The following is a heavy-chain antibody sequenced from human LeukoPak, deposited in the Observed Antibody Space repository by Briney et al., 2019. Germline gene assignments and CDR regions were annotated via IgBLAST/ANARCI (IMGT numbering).Heavy chain of an antibody. D-gene: IGHD3-9*01. CDR1: GFTFSSYS. V-gene: IGHV3-21*01. J-gene: IGHJ6*02. Sequence: GGSLRLSCAASGFTFSSYSMNWVRQAPGKGLEWVSSISSSSSYIYYADSVKGRFTISRDNAKNSLYLQMNSLRAEDTAVYYCARDYDILTGHYPSYGMDVWGQGTTVTVSS. CDR2: ISSSSSYI. CDR3: ARDYDILTGHYPSYGMDV.